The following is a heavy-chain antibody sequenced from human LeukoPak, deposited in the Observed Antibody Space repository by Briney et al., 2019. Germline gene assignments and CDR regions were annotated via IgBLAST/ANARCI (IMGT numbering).Heavy chain of an antibody. V-gene: IGHV4-34*01. Sequence: SETLSLTCAVYGGSFSGYYWSWIRQPPGKGLEWIGEINHSGSTNYNPSLKSRVTISVDTSKNQFSLKLSSVTAADTAVYYRARGPRRYRKQLGFWDYWGQGTLVTVSS. CDR2: INHSGST. J-gene: IGHJ4*02. CDR3: ARGPRRYRKQLGFWDY. CDR1: GGSFSGYY. D-gene: IGHD6-6*01.